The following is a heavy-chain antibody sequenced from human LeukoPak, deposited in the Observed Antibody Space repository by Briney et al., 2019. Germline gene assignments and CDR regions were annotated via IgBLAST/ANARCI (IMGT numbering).Heavy chain of an antibody. J-gene: IGHJ5*02. CDR1: GYSFTSYW. CDR3: ARLFVFGLWFGELSFRDLGWFDP. CDR2: IYPGDSDT. D-gene: IGHD3-10*01. V-gene: IGHV5-51*01. Sequence: GESLKISCKGSGYSFTSYWIGWVRQMPGKGLEWMGIIYPGDSDTRYSPSFQGQVTISADKSISTAYLQWSSLKASDTAMYYCARLFVFGLWFGELSFRDLGWFDPWGQGTLVTVSS.